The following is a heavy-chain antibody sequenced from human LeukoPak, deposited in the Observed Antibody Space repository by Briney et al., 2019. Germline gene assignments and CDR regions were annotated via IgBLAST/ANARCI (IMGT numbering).Heavy chain of an antibody. CDR2: ISSGSSYR. V-gene: IGHV3-21*01. J-gene: IGHJ4*02. Sequence: PGGSLRLSCAASGFTVSNNFMSWVRQAPGKGLEWVSSISSGSSYRYYADSVKGRFTISRDNAKNSLYLEINSLRAEDTAVYYCARGRSATTFTAAFDHWGQGTLVTVSS. CDR3: ARGRSATTFTAAFDH. D-gene: IGHD5-24*01. CDR1: GFTVSNNF.